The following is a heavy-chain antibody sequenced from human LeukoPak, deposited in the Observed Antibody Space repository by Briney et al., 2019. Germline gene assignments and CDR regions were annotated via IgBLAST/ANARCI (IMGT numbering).Heavy chain of an antibody. CDR1: GGTFSSYA. CDR3: ARSGYCSSTSCYGPLWYYYMDV. CDR2: IIPILGIA. J-gene: IGHJ6*03. V-gene: IGHV1-69*04. Sequence: SVNVSCKASGGTFSSYAISWVRQAPGQGLEWMGRIIPILGIANYAQKFQGRVTITADKSTSTAYMELSSLRSDDTAVYYCARSGYCSSTSCYGPLWYYYMDVWGKGTTVTVSS. D-gene: IGHD2-2*01.